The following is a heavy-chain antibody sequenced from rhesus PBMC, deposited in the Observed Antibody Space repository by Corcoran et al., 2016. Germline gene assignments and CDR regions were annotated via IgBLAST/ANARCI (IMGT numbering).Heavy chain of an antibody. CDR3: ARARTGVIIHDY. J-gene: IGHJ4*01. CDR1: GGSISDHYY. Sequence: QVQLQESGPGLVKPSETLSLTCAVSGGSISDHYYWNWIRQPPGEGLEWFGNIYGISASTYYNPSLQSRVTISKDTSKNQFFLKLSSVTAADTAVYYCARARTGVIIHDYWGQGVLVTVSS. V-gene: IGHV4S9*01. D-gene: IGHD3-34*01. CDR2: IYGISAST.